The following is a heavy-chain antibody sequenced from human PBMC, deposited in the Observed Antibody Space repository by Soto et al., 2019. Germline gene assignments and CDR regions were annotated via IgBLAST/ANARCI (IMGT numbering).Heavy chain of an antibody. CDR3: ASWNDYGDTTLANWFDP. CDR1: GGSISSGGYY. CDR2: IYYSGST. J-gene: IGHJ5*02. D-gene: IGHD4-17*01. Sequence: QVQLQESGPGLVKPSQTLSLTCTVSGGSISSGGYYWSWIRQHPGKGLEWIGYIYYSGSTYYNPSLTSRVTISVDTPKNQFSLKLSSVTAADTAVYYCASWNDYGDTTLANWFDPWGQGTLVTVSS. V-gene: IGHV4-31*03.